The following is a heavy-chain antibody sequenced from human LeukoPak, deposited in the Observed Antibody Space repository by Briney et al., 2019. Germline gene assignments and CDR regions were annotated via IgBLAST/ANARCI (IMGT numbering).Heavy chain of an antibody. J-gene: IGHJ4*02. D-gene: IGHD5-24*01. CDR1: GFTFSTYA. CDR2: IVGSGGTT. V-gene: IGHV3-23*01. Sequence: GGSLRLSCAASGFTFSTYAMSWVRQAPGKGLEWVSAIVGSGGTTYYADFVKGRFTISRDNPKNTLHLQMSSLRAEDTAIYYCAKDREATYLWGFLDYWGQGTLVTVSS. CDR3: AKDREATYLWGFLDY.